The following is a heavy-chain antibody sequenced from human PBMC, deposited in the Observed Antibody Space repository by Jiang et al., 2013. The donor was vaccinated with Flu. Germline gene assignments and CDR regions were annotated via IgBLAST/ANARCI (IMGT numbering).Heavy chain of an antibody. CDR1: GGSISSYY. V-gene: IGHV4-59*01. Sequence: SLTCTVSGGSISSYYWSWIRQPPGKGLEWIGYIYYSGSTTYNPSLKSRVTMSVDTSKNQLSLKLMSVTAADTAVYYCTRGGSDLGGNLYYFDYWGQGTLVTVSS. D-gene: IGHD4-23*01. CDR3: TRGGSDLGGNLYYFDY. CDR2: IYYSGST. J-gene: IGHJ4*02.